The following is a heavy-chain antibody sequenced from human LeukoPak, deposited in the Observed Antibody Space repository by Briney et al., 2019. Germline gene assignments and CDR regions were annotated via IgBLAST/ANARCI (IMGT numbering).Heavy chain of an antibody. CDR2: ISWNSASI. CDR1: GFTFHQYA. CDR3: ARGGQSADNWFDP. D-gene: IGHD3-3*01. J-gene: IGHJ5*02. Sequence: PGVSLRLSCAASGFTFHQYAIHWVRQVPGKGLEWVSGISWNSASIGYADSVKGRFTISRDNAKNSVHLQMNSLRDEDTAIYYCARGGQSADNWFDPWGQGILVTVSS. V-gene: IGHV3-9*01.